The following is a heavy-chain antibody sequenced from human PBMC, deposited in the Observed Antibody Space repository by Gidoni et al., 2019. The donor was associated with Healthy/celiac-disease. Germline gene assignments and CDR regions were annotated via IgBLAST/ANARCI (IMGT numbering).Heavy chain of an antibody. CDR2: INSDRSST. CDR1: GFTFRSYW. D-gene: IGHD5-12*01. Sequence: EVQLVESGGGLVQPGGSLRLSCAASGFTFRSYWMHWVRQAPGKGLVWVSRINSDRSSTSYADSVKGRFTISRDNAKNTLYLQMNSLRAEDTAVYYCARDPRWLHPDPYGMDVWGQGTTVTVSS. CDR3: ARDPRWLHPDPYGMDV. V-gene: IGHV3-74*01. J-gene: IGHJ6*02.